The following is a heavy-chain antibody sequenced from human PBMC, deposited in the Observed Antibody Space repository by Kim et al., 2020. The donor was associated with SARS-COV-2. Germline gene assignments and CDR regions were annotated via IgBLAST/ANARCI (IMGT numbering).Heavy chain of an antibody. D-gene: IGHD6-6*01. V-gene: IGHV1-2*06. J-gene: IGHJ4*02. Sequence: ASVKVSCKASGYTFTGYYMHWVRQAPGQGLEWMGRINPNSGGTNYAQKFQGRVTMTRDTSISTAYMELSRLRSDDTAVYYCARRESIAARPLYFDYWGQGTLVTVSS. CDR3: ARRESIAARPLYFDY. CDR2: INPNSGGT. CDR1: GYTFTGYY.